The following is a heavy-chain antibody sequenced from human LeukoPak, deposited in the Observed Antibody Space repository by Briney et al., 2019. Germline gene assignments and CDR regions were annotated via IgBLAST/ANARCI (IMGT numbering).Heavy chain of an antibody. D-gene: IGHD2-15*01. CDR2: ITIDDSSP. V-gene: IGHV3-74*01. Sequence: GGSLRLSCAASGLTFSSFWIHWVRQAPGKGLVWVSRITIDDSSPNYAASVNGRFTISGDNAKSTVYLQMNSLTEEDTAVYYCARDAGASTPFDYWGQGTLVTVSS. J-gene: IGHJ4*02. CDR3: ARDAGASTPFDY. CDR1: GLTFSSFW.